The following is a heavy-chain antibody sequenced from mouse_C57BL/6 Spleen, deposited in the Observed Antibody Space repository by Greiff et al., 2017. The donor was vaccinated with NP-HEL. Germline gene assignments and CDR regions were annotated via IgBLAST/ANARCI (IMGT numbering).Heavy chain of an antibody. CDR1: GFNIKDDY. CDR3: TTRGGDYGSSRTGAMDY. CDR2: IDPENGDT. J-gene: IGHJ4*01. D-gene: IGHD1-1*01. V-gene: IGHV14-4*01. Sequence: EVQLQQSGAELVRPGASVKLSCTASGFNIKDDYMHWVKQRPEQGLEWIGWIDPENGDTEYASKFQGKATITADTSSNTAYLQLSSLTSEDTAVYYFTTRGGDYGSSRTGAMDYWGQGTSVTVSS.